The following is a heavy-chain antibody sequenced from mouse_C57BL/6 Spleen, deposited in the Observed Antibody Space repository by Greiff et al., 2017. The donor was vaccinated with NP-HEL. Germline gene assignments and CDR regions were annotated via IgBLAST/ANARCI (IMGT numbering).Heavy chain of an antibody. D-gene: IGHD1-1*01. CDR3: ARGLYYYGSILYFDV. CDR1: GYTFTSYW. J-gene: IGHJ1*03. CDR2: IDPSDSYT. Sequence: VQLQQSGAELVMPGASVKLSCKASGYTFTSYWMHWVKQRPGQGLEWIGEIDPSDSYTNYNQKFKGKSTLTVDKSSSTAYMQLSSLTSEDSAVYYCARGLYYYGSILYFDVWGTGTTVTVSS. V-gene: IGHV1-69*01.